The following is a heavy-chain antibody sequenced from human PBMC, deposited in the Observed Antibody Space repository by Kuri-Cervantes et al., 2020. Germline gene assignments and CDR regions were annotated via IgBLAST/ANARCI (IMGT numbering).Heavy chain of an antibody. CDR3: ARAGRVGADYWTYYYYGMDV. Sequence: RLPPAYNFITYYMHWVRQAPGQGLEWMGIINPSGGSTSYAQKFQGRVTMTRDTSTSTVYMELSSLRSEDTAVYYCARAGRVGADYWTYYYYGMDVGGQGATVTVSS. CDR2: INPSGGST. D-gene: IGHD1-26*01. V-gene: IGHV1-46*01. J-gene: IGHJ6*02. CDR1: AYNFITYY.